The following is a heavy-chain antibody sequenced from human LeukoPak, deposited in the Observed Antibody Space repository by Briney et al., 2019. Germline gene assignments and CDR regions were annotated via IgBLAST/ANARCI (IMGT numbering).Heavy chain of an antibody. CDR3: ARQALFASLYYFDY. J-gene: IGHJ4*02. CDR1: GGSISSSSYY. Sequence: SETLSLTCTVSGGSISSSSYYWGWIRQPPGKGLEWIGSIYYSGSTYYNPSLKSRVTISVDTSKNQFSLKLSSVTATDTAVYFCARQALFASLYYFDYWGQGTLVTVSS. V-gene: IGHV4-39*01. CDR2: IYYSGST.